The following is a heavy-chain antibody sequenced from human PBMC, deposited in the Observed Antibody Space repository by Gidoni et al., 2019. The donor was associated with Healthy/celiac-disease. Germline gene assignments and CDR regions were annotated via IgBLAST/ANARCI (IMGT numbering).Heavy chain of an antibody. Sequence: QVQLVQSGAEVKKPGSSVKVSCKASGGTFSSYTISWVRQAPGQGLEWMGRIIPILGIANYAQKFQGRVTITADKSTSTAYMELSSLRSEDRAVYYCASLGGGSYAKEGFEFDYWGQGTLVTVSS. D-gene: IGHD3-16*01. CDR3: ASLGGGSYAKEGFEFDY. J-gene: IGHJ4*02. V-gene: IGHV1-69*02. CDR1: GGTFSSYT. CDR2: IIPILGIA.